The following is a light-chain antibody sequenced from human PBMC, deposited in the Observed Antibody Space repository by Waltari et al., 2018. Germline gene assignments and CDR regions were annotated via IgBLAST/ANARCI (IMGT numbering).Light chain of an antibody. V-gene: IGLV1-51*02. CDR3: RTLDASLVGI. CDR2: GHN. CDR1: SSKIGNNY. Sequence: QSVLTQPPSVSAAPGQTVTISCYADSSKIGNNYVSWYQPFPGTAPKLLIYGHNTRPSRMPHRFSASRSGTSATLSITGLQTGADYDHYCRTLDASLVGIFGTGTKFTVL. J-gene: IGLJ1*01.